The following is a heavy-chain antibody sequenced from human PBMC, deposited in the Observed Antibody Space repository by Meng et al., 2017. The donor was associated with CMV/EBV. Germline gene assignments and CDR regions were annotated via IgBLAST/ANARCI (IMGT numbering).Heavy chain of an antibody. D-gene: IGHD5-24*01. V-gene: IGHV4-34*01. Sequence: YGGSFSGYYWSWIRQPPGKGLEWIGEINHSGSTNYNPSLKSRVTISVDTSKNQFSLKLSSVTAADTAVYYCARGRAERSGWLPGDYWGQGTLVTVSS. CDR1: GGSFSGYY. CDR3: ARGRAERSGWLPGDY. CDR2: INHSGST. J-gene: IGHJ4*02.